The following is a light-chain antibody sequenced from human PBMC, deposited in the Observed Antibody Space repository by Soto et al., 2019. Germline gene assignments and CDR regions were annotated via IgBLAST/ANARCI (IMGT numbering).Light chain of an antibody. J-gene: IGKJ2*01. Sequence: EIVMTQSPATLSVSPGERATLSCRASQSVSSNLAWYQQKPGQAHRLLIYGASTRATGIPARFSGSGSGTEFTLTISSLQSADFAVYYGQQYNNWPPYTFGQGTKLEIK. CDR3: QQYNNWPPYT. V-gene: IGKV3-15*01. CDR1: QSVSSN. CDR2: GAS.